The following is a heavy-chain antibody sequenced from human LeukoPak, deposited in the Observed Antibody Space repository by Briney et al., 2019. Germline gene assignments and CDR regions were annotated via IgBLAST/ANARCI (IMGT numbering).Heavy chain of an antibody. J-gene: IGHJ5*02. V-gene: IGHV3-21*01. Sequence: KPGGSLRLSCAASGFTFSSYSMNWVRQAPGKGLEWVSSISSSSSYIYYADSVKGRFTISRDNSKNTLYLQMNSLRAEDTAVYYCAKDHLEDWFDPWGQGTLVTVSS. CDR1: GFTFSSYS. D-gene: IGHD1-1*01. CDR2: ISSSSSYI. CDR3: AKDHLEDWFDP.